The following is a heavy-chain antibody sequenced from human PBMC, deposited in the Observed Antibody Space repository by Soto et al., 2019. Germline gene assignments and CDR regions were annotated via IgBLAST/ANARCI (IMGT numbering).Heavy chain of an antibody. V-gene: IGHV1-69*01. D-gene: IGHD6-19*01. CDR1: GGTSSSYA. CDR2: IIPIFGTA. J-gene: IGHJ6*02. CDR3: AEAYSSRPFRVNYYGMDV. Sequence: QVQLVQSGAEVKKPGSSVKVSCKASGGTSSSYAISWVRQAPGQGLEWMGGIIPIFGTANYAQKFQGRVTITADESTSTAYMELSSLRSEDTAVYYCAEAYSSRPFRVNYYGMDVWGQGTTVTVSS.